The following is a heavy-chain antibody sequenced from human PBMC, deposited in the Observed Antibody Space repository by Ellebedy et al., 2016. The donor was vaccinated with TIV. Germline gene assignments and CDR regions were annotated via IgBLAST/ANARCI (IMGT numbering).Heavy chain of an antibody. CDR1: GFTFGGFG. Sequence: GESLKISXAGSGFTFGGFGIHWVRQAPGKGLEWVAVVSYDGNQKFYSDSVKGRFTISRDNSKNTVHLHMNTLRSEDTAIYYCAREDGDYPVDAFDIWGQGTRVTVSS. D-gene: IGHD4-17*01. CDR2: VSYDGNQK. V-gene: IGHV3-30*03. CDR3: AREDGDYPVDAFDI. J-gene: IGHJ3*02.